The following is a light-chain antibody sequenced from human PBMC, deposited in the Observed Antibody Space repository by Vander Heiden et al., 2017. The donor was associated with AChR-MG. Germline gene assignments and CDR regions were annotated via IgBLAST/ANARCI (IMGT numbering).Light chain of an antibody. CDR3: SIYTDSSTLV. CDR1: SSDVDSYNF. J-gene: IGLJ1*01. CDR2: EVT. V-gene: IGLV2-18*01. Sequence: QPALTQPPPVSGSPGPSVTISCSGTSSDVDSYNFVSWYQQPPGTAPKLIIYEVTNRPSGVPDRFSGSKFGNTASLTISGLQAEDEADYYCSIYTDSSTLVFGAGTKVTVL.